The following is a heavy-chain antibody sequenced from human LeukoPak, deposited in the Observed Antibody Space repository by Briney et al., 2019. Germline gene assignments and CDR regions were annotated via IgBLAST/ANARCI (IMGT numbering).Heavy chain of an antibody. J-gene: IGHJ4*02. V-gene: IGHV3-49*04. D-gene: IGHD5-18*01. CDR1: GFTFGDYV. CDR2: IRSKAYGGTT. CDR3: ARVVWGWDTAMPTPFDY. Sequence: GGSLRLSCTASGFTFGDYVMSWVRQAPGKGLEWVGFIRSKAYGGTTKNAASVKGRFTISRDDSRSIAYLQMNSLKTEDTAVYYCARVVWGWDTAMPTPFDYWGRGTLVTVSS.